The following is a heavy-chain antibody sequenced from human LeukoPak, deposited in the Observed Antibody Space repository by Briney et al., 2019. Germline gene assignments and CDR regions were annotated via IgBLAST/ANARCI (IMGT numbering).Heavy chain of an antibody. D-gene: IGHD3-10*01. V-gene: IGHV1-2*02. CDR3: ARGDYYGSGREDFDY. CDR2: INPNSGGT. CDR1: GYTFTGYY. Sequence: ASVKVSRKASGYTFTGYYMHWVRQAPGQGLEWMGWINPNSGGTNYAQKFQGRVTMTRDTSISTAYMELSRLRSDDTAVYYCARGDYYGSGREDFDYWGQGTLVTVSS. J-gene: IGHJ4*02.